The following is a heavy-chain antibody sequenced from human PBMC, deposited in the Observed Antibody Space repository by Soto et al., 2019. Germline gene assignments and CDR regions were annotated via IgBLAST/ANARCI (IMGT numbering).Heavy chain of an antibody. CDR3: AKDRVDPAWYYYGMDV. CDR1: GFTFSSYA. D-gene: IGHD3-10*01. V-gene: IGHV3-23*01. Sequence: GGSLRLSCAASGFTFSSYAMSWVRQAPGKGLEWVSVISGSGDSTHYADSVKGRFSISRDNSKNTLYLQMNSLRAEDTAVYYCAKDRVDPAWYYYGMDVWGQGTTVTVSS. J-gene: IGHJ6*02. CDR2: ISGSGDST.